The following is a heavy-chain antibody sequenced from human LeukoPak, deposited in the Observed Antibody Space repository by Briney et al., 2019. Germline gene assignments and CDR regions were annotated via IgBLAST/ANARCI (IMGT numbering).Heavy chain of an antibody. Sequence: GGSLRLSCAASEFTFSNYWMSWVRQAPGKGLEWVANIKQDGNEKYYVDSVRGRFTISRDNAKNSLYLQMNSLRAEDTAIYYCARFGLRYYYALDVWGQGTTVTVSS. V-gene: IGHV3-7*04. CDR3: ARFGLRYYYALDV. CDR1: EFTFSNYW. J-gene: IGHJ6*02. D-gene: IGHD3-10*01. CDR2: IKQDGNEK.